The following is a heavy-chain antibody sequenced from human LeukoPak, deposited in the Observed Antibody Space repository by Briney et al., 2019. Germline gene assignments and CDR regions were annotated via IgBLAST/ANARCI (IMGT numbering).Heavy chain of an antibody. CDR1: GCSISSYY. D-gene: IGHD3-22*01. CDR3: AGGVDYYDSSGP. J-gene: IGHJ5*02. V-gene: IGHV4-59*07. Sequence: PSDTLSLTCSVSGCSISSYYCSWIRQPPGKGLEWIGYIHYSGSTNYNPSLKSRVSISVDTSKTQFSLKLSSVTAADAAVYYCAGGVDYYDSSGPWGQGTLVTVSS. CDR2: IHYSGST.